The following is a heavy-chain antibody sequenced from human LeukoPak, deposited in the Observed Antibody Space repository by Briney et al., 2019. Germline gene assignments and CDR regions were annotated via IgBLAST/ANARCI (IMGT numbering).Heavy chain of an antibody. CDR2: FDPEDGET. CDR3: ATGDGYNPFDY. J-gene: IGHJ4*02. CDR1: GGTFSSYA. V-gene: IGHV1-24*01. Sequence: ASVKVSCKASGGTFSSYAISWVRQAPGKGLEWMGGFDPEDGETIYAQKFQGRVTMTEDTSTDTAYMELSSLRSEDTAVYYCATGDGYNPFDYWGQGTLVTVSS. D-gene: IGHD5-24*01.